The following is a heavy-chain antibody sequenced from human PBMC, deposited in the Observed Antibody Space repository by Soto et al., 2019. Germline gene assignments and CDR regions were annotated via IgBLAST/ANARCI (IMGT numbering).Heavy chain of an antibody. D-gene: IGHD1-26*01. J-gene: IGHJ4*02. Sequence: QVQLVESGGGVVQPGMSLRLSCAASGFTFSSYGIHWVRQAPGKGLEWVALIWHDGSSKHYADSVKGRFIISRDNSRNTLYLQMNSLRVDDTAVYYCARGPPYRTEFDYWGQGTLVTVSS. CDR3: ARGPPYRTEFDY. V-gene: IGHV3-33*01. CDR2: IWHDGSSK. CDR1: GFTFSSYG.